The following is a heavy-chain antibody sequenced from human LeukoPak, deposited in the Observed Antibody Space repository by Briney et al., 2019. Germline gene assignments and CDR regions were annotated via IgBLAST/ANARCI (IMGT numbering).Heavy chain of an antibody. D-gene: IGHD3-22*01. Sequence: SETLSLTWTVSGGSISSYYWSWIRQPPGKGLEWIGYIYYSGSTNYNPSLKSRVTISVDTSKNQFSLKLSSVTAADTAVYYCARDRGSPYYYDSSGLFDYWGQGTLVTVSS. CDR2: IYYSGST. CDR3: ARDRGSPYYYDSSGLFDY. CDR1: GGSISSYY. J-gene: IGHJ4*02. V-gene: IGHV4-59*01.